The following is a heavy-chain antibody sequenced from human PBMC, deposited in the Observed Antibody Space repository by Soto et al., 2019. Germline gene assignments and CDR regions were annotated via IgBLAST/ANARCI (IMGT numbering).Heavy chain of an antibody. CDR1: GFTFSSYG. J-gene: IGHJ6*02. V-gene: IGHV3-30*18. D-gene: IGHD1-20*01. CDR2: ISYDGSNK. Sequence: QVQLVESGGGVVQPGRSLRLSCAASGFTFSSYGMHWGRQAPGKGLEWVAVISYDGSNKYYADSVKGRFTSSRDNSKNTLYLQMNSLRAEDTAVYYCANGLTGNLYYYYGMDVWGQGTTVTVSS. CDR3: ANGLTGNLYYYYGMDV.